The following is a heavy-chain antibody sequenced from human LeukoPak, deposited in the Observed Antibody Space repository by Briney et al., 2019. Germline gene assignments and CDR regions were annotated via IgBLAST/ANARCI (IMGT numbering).Heavy chain of an antibody. D-gene: IGHD3-3*01. J-gene: IGHJ4*02. CDR1: GYTFTLYH. CDR3: ARDSTRFSEYLFGY. CDR2: LNPNSGGT. Sequence: ASVKVSCKASGYTFTLYHIHWVRQAPGQGLEWMGWLNPNSGGTNYEQKFQGRVTMTRDTSISTAYLELNSLRSDDTAVYFCARDSTRFSEYLFGYWGQGTLVTVSS. V-gene: IGHV1-2*02.